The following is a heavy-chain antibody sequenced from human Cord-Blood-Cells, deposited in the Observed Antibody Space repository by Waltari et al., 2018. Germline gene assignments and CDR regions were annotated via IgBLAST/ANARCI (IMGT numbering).Heavy chain of an antibody. J-gene: IGHJ2*01. CDR1: GFPVSTNS. Sequence: EVQLVESGGGLVQPGGSLRLSCAASGFPVSTNSMSWVRQAPGKGLEWVSVIYSGGSTYYADSVKGRFTISRHNSKNTLYLQMNSLRAEDTAVYYCARERGPRYFDLWGRGTLVTVSS. V-gene: IGHV3-53*04. CDR3: ARERGPRYFDL. D-gene: IGHD3-10*01. CDR2: IYSGGST.